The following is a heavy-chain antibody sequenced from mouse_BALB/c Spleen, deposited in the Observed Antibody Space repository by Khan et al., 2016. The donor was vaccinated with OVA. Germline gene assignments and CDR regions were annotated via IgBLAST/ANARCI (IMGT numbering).Heavy chain of an antibody. CDR2: IWHDGST. D-gene: IGHD2-10*01. Sequence: QVQLKQSGPGLVAPSQSLSITCTISGFSLTNYGVHWVRHPPGKGLEWLVVIWHDGSTTYNSALKSRLTISKDNSKSQVFLKMNSLQTDDTAMYFCARQPYYHYNVMDYWGQGTSVTVSS. V-gene: IGHV2-6-1*01. CDR3: ARQPYYHYNVMDY. J-gene: IGHJ4*01. CDR1: GFSLTNYG.